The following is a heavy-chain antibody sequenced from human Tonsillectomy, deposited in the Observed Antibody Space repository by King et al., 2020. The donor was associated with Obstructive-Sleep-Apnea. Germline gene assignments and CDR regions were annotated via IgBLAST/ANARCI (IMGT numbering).Heavy chain of an antibody. CDR2: IYTSGST. V-gene: IGHV4-4*07. CDR3: ARDGSVGWFDS. D-gene: IGHD2-15*01. J-gene: IGHJ5*01. Sequence: VQLQESGPGLVKPSETLSLTCTVSCGSINRYYWSWIRQPAGKGLEWIGRIYTSGSTNYNPTLNSRFTLSVYTSKNQFSLKLSSVTAADTAVYYCARDGSVGWFDSWGQGTLVTVSS. CDR1: CGSINRYY.